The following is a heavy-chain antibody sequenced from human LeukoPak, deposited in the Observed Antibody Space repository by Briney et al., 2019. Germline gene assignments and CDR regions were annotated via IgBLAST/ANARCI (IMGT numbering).Heavy chain of an antibody. CDR3: ARGGDIVVVVAATGAFDI. D-gene: IGHD2-15*01. Sequence: SETLSLTCTVSGGSISSYYWSWIRQPPGKGLEWIGYVYSSGSTNYNPSVKSRVTISVDTSKNQFSLKLSSVTAADTAVYYCARGGDIVVVVAATGAFDIWGQGTMVTVSS. CDR1: GGSISSYY. V-gene: IGHV4-59*12. J-gene: IGHJ3*02. CDR2: VYSSGST.